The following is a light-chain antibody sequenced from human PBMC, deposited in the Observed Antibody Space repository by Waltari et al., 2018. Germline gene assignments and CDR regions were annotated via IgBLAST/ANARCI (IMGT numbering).Light chain of an antibody. CDR2: DVT. V-gene: IGLV2-14*01. Sequence: QSVLTQPASVSGSPGQSVTISCTGTSSDIGRYNYVSWYQQRPATAPQLLIYDVTIRPSGVSNRFSGSKSDNTASLTISGLQAEDEASYYCCSYAESGTLVFGGGTKLTVL. J-gene: IGLJ3*02. CDR3: CSYAESGTLV. CDR1: SSDIGRYNY.